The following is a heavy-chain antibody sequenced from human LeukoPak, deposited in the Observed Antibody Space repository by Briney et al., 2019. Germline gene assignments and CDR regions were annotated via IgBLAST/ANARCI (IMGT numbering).Heavy chain of an antibody. Sequence: SVKVSCKASGGTFSSYAISWVRQAPGQGLEWMGGIIPIFGTANYAQKLQGRVTITADESTSTAYMELSSLRSEDTAVYYCARALVSGAAAGSVYYYYMDVWGKGTTVTVSS. J-gene: IGHJ6*03. CDR2: IIPIFGTA. CDR3: ARALVSGAAAGSVYYYYMDV. V-gene: IGHV1-69*13. D-gene: IGHD6-13*01. CDR1: GGTFSSYA.